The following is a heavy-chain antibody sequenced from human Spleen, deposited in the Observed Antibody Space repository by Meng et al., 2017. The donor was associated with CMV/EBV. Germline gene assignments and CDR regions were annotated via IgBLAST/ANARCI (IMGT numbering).Heavy chain of an antibody. J-gene: IGHJ4*02. V-gene: IGHV4-39*01. Sequence: SETLSLTCSVSGGSISSGSYYWGWIRQPPGKGLEWIGTIYYGGSTYYNPSLESRVTISVDTSKNQFSLKLSSVTAADTAVYYCARGGPSSGASSDYFDYWGQGTLVTVSS. CDR2: IYYGGST. CDR3: ARGGPSSGASSDYFDY. D-gene: IGHD2-15*01. CDR1: GGSISSGSYY.